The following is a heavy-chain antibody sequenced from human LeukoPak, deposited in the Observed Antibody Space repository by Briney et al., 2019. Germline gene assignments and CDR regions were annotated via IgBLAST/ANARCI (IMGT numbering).Heavy chain of an antibody. D-gene: IGHD6-19*01. Sequence: GGSLRLSCAASGFTLSSYAMHWVRQAPGKGLEWVAVISYDGSNKYYADSVKGRFTISRDNSKNTLYLQMNSLRAEDTAVYYCARDTYSSGWYPDYWGQGTLVTVSS. CDR2: ISYDGSNK. V-gene: IGHV3-30-3*01. CDR3: ARDTYSSGWYPDY. J-gene: IGHJ4*02. CDR1: GFTLSSYA.